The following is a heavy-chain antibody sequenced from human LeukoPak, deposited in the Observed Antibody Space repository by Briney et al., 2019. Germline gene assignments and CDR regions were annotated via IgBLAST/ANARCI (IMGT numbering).Heavy chain of an antibody. CDR3: ARERIVSSGSFPFDP. CDR2: ISSSGSTI. Sequence: GGSLRLSCAASGFTFSSYEMNWVRQAPGKGLEWVSYISSSGSTIYYADSVKGRFTISRDNAKNSLYLQMNSLRAEDTAVYYCARERIVSSGSFPFDPWGQGTLVTVSS. V-gene: IGHV3-48*03. J-gene: IGHJ5*02. D-gene: IGHD2-15*01. CDR1: GFTFSSYE.